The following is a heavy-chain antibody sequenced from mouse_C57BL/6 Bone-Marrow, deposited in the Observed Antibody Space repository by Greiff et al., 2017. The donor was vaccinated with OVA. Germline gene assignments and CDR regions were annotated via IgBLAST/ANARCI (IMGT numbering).Heavy chain of an antibody. J-gene: IGHJ4*01. V-gene: IGHV1-69*01. D-gene: IGHD2-13*01. CDR3: ESWGDRDERGYYYAMDY. CDR2: IDPSDSYT. Sequence: QVQLQQPGAELVMPGASVKLSCKASGYTFTSYWMHWVKQRTGQGLEWIGEIDPSDSYTNYNQKFKGKSTLTVDKSSSTAYLQLSSLTSEDSAVYYGESWGDRDERGYYYAMDYWGQGTSVTVSS. CDR1: GYTFTSYW.